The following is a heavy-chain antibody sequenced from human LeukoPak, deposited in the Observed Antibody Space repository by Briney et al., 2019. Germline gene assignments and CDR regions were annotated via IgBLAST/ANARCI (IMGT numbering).Heavy chain of an antibody. CDR2: IYHSGST. J-gene: IGHJ3*02. CDR3: ARYYRYQLLTYDAFDI. CDR1: GYSISSGYY. D-gene: IGHD2-2*01. V-gene: IGHV4-38-2*01. Sequence: SETLSLTCAVSGYSISSGYYWGWIRRPPGKGLEWIGSIYHSGSTYYSPSLKSRVTISVDTSKNQFSLKLSSVTAADTAVYYCARYYRYQLLTYDAFDIWGQGTMVTVSS.